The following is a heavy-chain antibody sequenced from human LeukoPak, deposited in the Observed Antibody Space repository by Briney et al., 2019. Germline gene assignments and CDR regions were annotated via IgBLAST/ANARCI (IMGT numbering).Heavy chain of an antibody. CDR1: GFSFSSYS. J-gene: IGHJ4*02. V-gene: IGHV3-48*01. CDR2: ISERSNNI. Sequence: PGGSLRLSCAASGFSFSSYSMNWVRQAPRKGLEWVSFISERSNNIYYADSVKGRFTISRDNPKNSVYLQMNSLRAEDTAVYYCARDVLAASGPFWGQGTLVTASS. D-gene: IGHD6-13*01. CDR3: ARDVLAASGPF.